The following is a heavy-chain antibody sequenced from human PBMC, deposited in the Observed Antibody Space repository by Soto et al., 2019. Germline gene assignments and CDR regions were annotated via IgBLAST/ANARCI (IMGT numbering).Heavy chain of an antibody. CDR3: ARAPSVTTFDY. V-gene: IGHV4-59*01. Sequence: SETLSLTCTVSGGSISSYYWSWIRQPPGKGLEWIGYIYYSGSTNYNPSLKSRVTISVDTSKNQFSLKLSSVTAADTAVYYCARAPSVTTFDYWGQGTLVTVSS. CDR1: GGSISSYY. D-gene: IGHD4-4*01. J-gene: IGHJ4*02. CDR2: IYYSGST.